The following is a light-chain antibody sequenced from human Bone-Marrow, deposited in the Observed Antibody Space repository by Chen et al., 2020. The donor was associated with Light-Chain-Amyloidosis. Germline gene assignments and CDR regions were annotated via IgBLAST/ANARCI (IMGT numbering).Light chain of an antibody. V-gene: IGLV3-21*02. J-gene: IGLJ3*02. CDR3: QVWDRSSDRPV. Sequence: SYVLTQPSSVSVAPGQTATIACGGNNIGSTSVHWYQQTPGQAPLLVVYDDSDRPSGIPVRLSGSNSGNTATLTISRVEAVYEADYSCQVWDRSSDRPVFGGGTKLTVL. CDR2: DDS. CDR1: NIGSTS.